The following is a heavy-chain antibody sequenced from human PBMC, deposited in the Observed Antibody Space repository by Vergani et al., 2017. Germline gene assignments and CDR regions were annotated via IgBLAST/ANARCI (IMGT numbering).Heavy chain of an antibody. V-gene: IGHV3-9*01. D-gene: IGHD2/OR15-2a*01. Sequence: EVQLVESGGGLVQPGRSLRLSCAASGFSFDDYAMHWVRQAPGKGLEWVSGISWNSGSIGYADSVKGRFTISRDNAKNSLYLQMNSLRAEDTALYYCATFLDYWGQGTLVTVSS. CDR1: GFSFDDYA. CDR3: ATFLDY. CDR2: ISWNSGSI. J-gene: IGHJ4*02.